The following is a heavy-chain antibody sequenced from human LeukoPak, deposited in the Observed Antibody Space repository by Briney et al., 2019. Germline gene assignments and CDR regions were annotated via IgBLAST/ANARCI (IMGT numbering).Heavy chain of an antibody. D-gene: IGHD2-2*01. CDR3: ARQPEFAVVPAAMSYMDV. CDR2: IYYSGST. J-gene: IGHJ6*03. CDR1: GGSISSSSYY. Sequence: SETLSLTCTVSGGSISSSSYYWGWIRQPPGKGLEWIGSIYYSGSTYYNPSLKSRVTISVDTSKNQFSLKLSSVTAADTAVYYCARQPEFAVVPAAMSYMDVWGKGTTVTISS. V-gene: IGHV4-39*07.